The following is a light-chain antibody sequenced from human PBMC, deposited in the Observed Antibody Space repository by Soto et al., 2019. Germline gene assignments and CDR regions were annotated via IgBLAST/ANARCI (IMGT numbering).Light chain of an antibody. J-gene: IGKJ5*01. V-gene: IGKV1-5*03. Sequence: DIQMTQSPSTLSASVGDRVTITCRASQSISSWLAWYQQKPGKAPKLLIYKASSLESGVPSRFSGSGSGTEFTLTISSLQPDDFATYYCQQYNSYHITFGQGTRREIK. CDR1: QSISSW. CDR3: QQYNSYHIT. CDR2: KAS.